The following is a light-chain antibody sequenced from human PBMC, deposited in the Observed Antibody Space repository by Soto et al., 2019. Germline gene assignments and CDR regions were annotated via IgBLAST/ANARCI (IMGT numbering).Light chain of an antibody. V-gene: IGLV2-23*02. J-gene: IGLJ1*01. CDR3: CSYAGSNYV. Sequence: QSVLTQPASVSGSPGQSITISCTGTSSEVGNYNLVSWYQHHPGKAPKLMIYEVSKRHSGVSNRFSGSKSGDTASLTISGLQAEDEADYYCCSYAGSNYVFGTGTKVTVL. CDR1: SSEVGNYNL. CDR2: EVS.